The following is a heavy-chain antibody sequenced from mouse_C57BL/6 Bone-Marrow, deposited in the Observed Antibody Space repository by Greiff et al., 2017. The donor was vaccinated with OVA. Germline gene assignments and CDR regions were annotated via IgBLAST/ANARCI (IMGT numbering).Heavy chain of an antibody. D-gene: IGHD2-1*01. Sequence: QVQLQQSGPELVKPGASVKISCKASGYAFSSSWMNWVKQRPGKGLEWIGRIYPGDGDTNYNGKFKGKATLTADKSSSTAYMQLSSLTSEDSAVYFCANGNYRYYFDYWGQGTTLTVSS. CDR2: IYPGDGDT. V-gene: IGHV1-82*01. CDR3: ANGNYRYYFDY. J-gene: IGHJ2*01. CDR1: GYAFSSSW.